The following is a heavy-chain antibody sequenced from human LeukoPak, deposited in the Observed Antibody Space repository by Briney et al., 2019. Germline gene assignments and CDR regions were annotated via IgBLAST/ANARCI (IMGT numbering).Heavy chain of an antibody. J-gene: IGHJ6*02. Sequence: SETLSLTCTVSVGSLNNFYWKCLRHPPGEGLEWIGYITGSIYFSGSTKYDPSLESRVTMSVDTSKNQFSLTLSSVAAADTAVYYCARDSRDYGSGSYWDVWGQGTTVTVSS. CDR2: ITGSIYFSGST. V-gene: IGHV4-59*01. CDR1: VGSLNNFY. CDR3: ARDSRDYGSGSYWDV. D-gene: IGHD3-10*01.